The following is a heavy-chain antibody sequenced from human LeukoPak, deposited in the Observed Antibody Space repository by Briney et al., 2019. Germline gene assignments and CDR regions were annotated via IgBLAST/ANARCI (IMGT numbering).Heavy chain of an antibody. V-gene: IGHV4-39*07. Sequence: PSETLSLTCTVSGGSISSSSYYWGWIRQPPGKGLEWIGSIYYSGSTYYNPSLKSRVTISVDTSKNQFSLKLSSVTAADTAVYYCARGLVDAFDIWGQGTMVIVSS. CDR1: GGSISSSSYY. CDR3: ARGLVDAFDI. J-gene: IGHJ3*02. CDR2: IYYSGST.